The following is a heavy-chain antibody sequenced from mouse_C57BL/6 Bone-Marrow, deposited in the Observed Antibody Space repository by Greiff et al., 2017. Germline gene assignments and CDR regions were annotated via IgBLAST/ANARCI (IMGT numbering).Heavy chain of an antibody. D-gene: IGHD5-1-1*01. CDR1: GYTFTSYW. J-gene: IGHJ4*01. CDR2: IDPSDSYT. CDR3: ARPSRYPLYAMDY. V-gene: IGHV1-69*01. Sequence: VQLQQPGAELVMPGASVKLSCKASGYTFTSYWMHWVKQRPGQGLEWIGEIDPSDSYTNYNQKFKGKSTLTVDKSSSTAYMQLSSLTSEDSAVYYCARPSRYPLYAMDYWGQGTSVTVSS.